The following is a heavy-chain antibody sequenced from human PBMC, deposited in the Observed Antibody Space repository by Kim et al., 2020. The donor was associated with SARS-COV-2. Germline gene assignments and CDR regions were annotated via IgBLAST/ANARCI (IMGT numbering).Heavy chain of an antibody. J-gene: IGHJ5*02. CDR1: GFTFSNNG. V-gene: IGHV3-30*18. CDR3: AKDWGGSGWYNWFDP. D-gene: IGHD6-19*01. CDR2: ISHDGSSK. Sequence: GGSLRLSCAASGFTFSNNGMHWVRQAPGKGLELVTMISHDGSSKQYIDSVRGRFTISRDISKNTLYLQMDSLRYEDTAVYYCAKDWGGSGWYNWFDPWGQGTLVTVSS.